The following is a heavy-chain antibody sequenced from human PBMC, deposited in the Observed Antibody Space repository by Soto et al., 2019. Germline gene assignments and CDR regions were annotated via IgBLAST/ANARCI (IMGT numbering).Heavy chain of an antibody. CDR3: AKDRRAGGNSPFYSDF. J-gene: IGHJ4*02. Sequence: GGSLRLSCAASGFKFSNYAMSWVRQAPGKGLEWVSLISATGGGTYYADSVKGRFTISRDNSHNTLYLQVHSLTAEDTAVYYCAKDRRAGGNSPFYSDFWGQGAQV. CDR2: ISATGGGT. CDR1: GFKFSNYA. V-gene: IGHV3-23*01. D-gene: IGHD2-21*01.